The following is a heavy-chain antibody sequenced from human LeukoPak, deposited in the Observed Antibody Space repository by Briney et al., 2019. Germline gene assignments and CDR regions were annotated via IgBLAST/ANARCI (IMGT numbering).Heavy chain of an antibody. CDR2: IYSSGST. CDR1: GGSFSGYY. D-gene: IGHD3-10*01. V-gene: IGHV4-59*01. Sequence: PSETLSLTCAVHGGSFSGYYWSWIRQPPGKGLEWIGYIYSSGSTNYNPSLKSRVTMSVDTSKNQFSLKVSSVTAADTAVYYCARVFDSGSQAYFYYMDVWGKGTTVTISS. CDR3: ARVFDSGSQAYFYYMDV. J-gene: IGHJ6*03.